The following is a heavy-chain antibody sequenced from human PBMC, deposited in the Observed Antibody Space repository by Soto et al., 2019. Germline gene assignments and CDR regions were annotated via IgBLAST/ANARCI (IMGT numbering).Heavy chain of an antibody. J-gene: IGHJ4*02. Sequence: ASVKVSCKASGGTFSSYAISWVRQAPGQRLEWMGWINAGNGNTKYSQKFQGRVTITRDTSASTAYMELSSLRSEDTAVYYCARDPINNWNYPDYWGQGTLVTVSS. CDR2: INAGNGNT. V-gene: IGHV1-3*01. D-gene: IGHD1-7*01. CDR1: GGTFSSYA. CDR3: ARDPINNWNYPDY.